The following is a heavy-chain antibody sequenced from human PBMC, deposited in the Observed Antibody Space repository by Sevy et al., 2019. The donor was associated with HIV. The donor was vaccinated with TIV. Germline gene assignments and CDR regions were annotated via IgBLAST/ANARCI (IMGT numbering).Heavy chain of an antibody. CDR2: LSYSGSS. Sequence: SETLSLTCAVFGGSLGTFYWSWIRRPPGKGLEYIGYLSYSGSSQFTPSLRSRATMSADTSKNEFSLRLTSVTPADTAVYYCAREGFSGGRPYGMDLWGQGTTVTVSS. V-gene: IGHV4-59*12. J-gene: IGHJ6*02. CDR3: AREGFSGGRPYGMDL. CDR1: GGSLGTFY. D-gene: IGHD2-15*01.